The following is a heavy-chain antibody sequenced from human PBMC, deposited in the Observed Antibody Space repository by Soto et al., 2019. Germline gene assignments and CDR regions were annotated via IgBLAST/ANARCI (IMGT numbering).Heavy chain of an antibody. CDR3: ARARKGSGSDYYYHYGMDV. Sequence: PSETLSLTCSVYGGSFSDYYWSWIRQPPGKGLEWIGEINHSGSTNYNPSLKSRVTISVHTSKNQFSLKLSPVTAADTAVYYCARARKGSGSDYYYHYGMDVWGKGTTVTVSS. J-gene: IGHJ6*04. CDR2: INHSGST. CDR1: GGSFSDYY. V-gene: IGHV4-34*01. D-gene: IGHD3-3*01.